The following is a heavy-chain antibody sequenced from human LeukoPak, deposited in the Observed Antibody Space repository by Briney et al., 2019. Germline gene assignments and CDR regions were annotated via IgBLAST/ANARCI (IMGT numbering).Heavy chain of an antibody. Sequence: GGSLRLSCAASGFTFNIYAMSWVRLAPGKGLQCVASMCGSAGCTYYADSVTGRFTISRDNSKNILYLQMNSLRAEDTAIYYCTRDRPNYHESNGRHYTRDGDHWGQGTLVTVSS. CDR3: TRDRPNYHESNGRHYTRDGDH. CDR2: MCGSAGCT. V-gene: IGHV3-23*01. D-gene: IGHD2-2*02. J-gene: IGHJ5*02. CDR1: GFTFNIYA.